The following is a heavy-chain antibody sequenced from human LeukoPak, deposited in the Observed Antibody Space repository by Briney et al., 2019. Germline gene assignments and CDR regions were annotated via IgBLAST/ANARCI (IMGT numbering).Heavy chain of an antibody. CDR3: ARRYYGSGNPFDP. CDR1: GGSISSSSYY. Sequence: NPSETLSLTCTVSGGSISSSSYYWGWIRQPPGKGLEWIGSIYYSGSTHYNPSLKSRVTISVDTSKNQFSLKLTSVTAADTALYYCARRYYGSGNPFDPWGQGTLVTVSS. V-gene: IGHV4-39*01. J-gene: IGHJ5*02. CDR2: IYYSGST. D-gene: IGHD3-10*01.